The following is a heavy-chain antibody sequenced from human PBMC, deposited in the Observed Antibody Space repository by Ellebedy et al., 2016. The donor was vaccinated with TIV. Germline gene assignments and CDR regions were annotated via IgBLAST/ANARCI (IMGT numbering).Heavy chain of an antibody. D-gene: IGHD2-2*01. J-gene: IGHJ4*02. CDR1: GYTFTGYY. CDR3: ARGDYCSSTSCYLDPPSLDY. CDR2: INPNSGGT. V-gene: IGHV1-2*02. Sequence: ASVKVSXXASGYTFTGYYMHWVRQAPGQGLEWMGWINPNSGGTNYAQKFQGRVTMTRDTSISTAYMELSSLRSEDTAVYYCARGDYCSSTSCYLDPPSLDYWGQGTLVTVSS.